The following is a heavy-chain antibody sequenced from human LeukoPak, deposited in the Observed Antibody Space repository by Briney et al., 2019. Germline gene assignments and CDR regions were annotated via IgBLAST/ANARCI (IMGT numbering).Heavy chain of an antibody. D-gene: IGHD6-19*01. CDR1: GGSFSGYY. CDR2: INHSGST. V-gene: IGHV4-34*01. J-gene: IGHJ4*02. CDR3: ASDEGWDRDY. Sequence: RPSETLSLTCAVYGGSFSGYYWSWIRQPPGKGLEWIGEINHSGSTNYNPSLKSRVTISVDTSKNQFSLKLSSVTAADTAVYYCASDEGWDRDYWGQGTLVTVSS.